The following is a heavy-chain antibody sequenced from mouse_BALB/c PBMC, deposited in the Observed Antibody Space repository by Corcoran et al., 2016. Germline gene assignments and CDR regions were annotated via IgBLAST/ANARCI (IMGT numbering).Heavy chain of an antibody. V-gene: IGHV1S136*01. D-gene: IGHD1-1*01. CDR3: ARDYYGYWYFDV. CDR2: INPYNDGT. Sequence: EVQLQQSGPELVKTGASVKISCKASGYTFTSSVMHWVKQKPGQGLEWIGYINPYNDGTKYNEKFKGKATLTSDKSSSTAYMELSSLTSEDSAVYYCARDYYGYWYFDVWGAGTTVTVSS. CDR1: GYTFTSSV. J-gene: IGHJ1*01.